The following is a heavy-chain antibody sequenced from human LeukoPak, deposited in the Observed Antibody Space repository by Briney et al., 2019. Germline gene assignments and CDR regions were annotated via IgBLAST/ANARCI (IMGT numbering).Heavy chain of an antibody. CDR3: ASRQVA. J-gene: IGHJ4*02. V-gene: IGHV3-53*01. CDR2: IYSDGGT. Sequence: GGSLRLSCAASGFTFSSYWMHWVRQAPGKGLVWVSLIYSDGGTYYADSVKGRFTISRDASKNTLYLQMNSLRAEDTAVYYCASRQVAGGRGTLVTVSS. CDR1: GFTFSSYW.